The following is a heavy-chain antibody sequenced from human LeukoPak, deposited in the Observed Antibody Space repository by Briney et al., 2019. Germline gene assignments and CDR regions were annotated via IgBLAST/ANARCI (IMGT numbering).Heavy chain of an antibody. V-gene: IGHV3-23*01. CDR3: AKDRPNYFGPGAYYKSKGDF. J-gene: IGHJ4*02. CDR2: ITRSGDNT. D-gene: IGHD3-10*01. CDR1: GFSFSTYA. Sequence: GGSLRLSCAASGFSFSTYAISWVRQTPGNGLEWVSSITRSGDNTYYADFGKGRFTISRDNSKDTLYLQMNSLRAEDTAVYYCAKDRPNYFGPGAYYKSKGDFWGQGTLVTVSS.